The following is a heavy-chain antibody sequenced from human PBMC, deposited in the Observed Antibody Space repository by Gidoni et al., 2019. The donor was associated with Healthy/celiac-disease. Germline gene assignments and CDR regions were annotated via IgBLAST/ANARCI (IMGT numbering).Heavy chain of an antibody. V-gene: IGHV4-34*01. CDR2: INHSGST. CDR1: GGSFSGYY. CDR3: ARGAEVTTVTPFDY. Sequence: QVQLQQWGAGLLKPSETLSLTCAVYGGSFSGYYWSWIRQPPGKGLEWIGEINHSGSTNYNPSLKSRVTISVDTSKNQFSLKLSSVTAADTAVYYCARGAEVTTVTPFDYWGQGTLVTVSS. J-gene: IGHJ4*02. D-gene: IGHD4-4*01.